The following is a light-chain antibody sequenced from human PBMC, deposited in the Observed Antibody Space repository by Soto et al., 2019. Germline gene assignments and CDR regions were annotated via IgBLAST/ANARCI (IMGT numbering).Light chain of an antibody. CDR1: SSDVGGYNF. CDR3: SSYAGTNIVI. V-gene: IGLV2-8*01. Sequence: QSALTQPPSASGSPGQSVTISCTGTSSDVGGYNFVSWYQQHPGKAPKLIIYEVTQRPSGVPDRFSGSKSGNTASLAVSGLQGEDEADYYCSSYAGTNIVIFGGGTQLTGL. CDR2: EVT. J-gene: IGLJ2*01.